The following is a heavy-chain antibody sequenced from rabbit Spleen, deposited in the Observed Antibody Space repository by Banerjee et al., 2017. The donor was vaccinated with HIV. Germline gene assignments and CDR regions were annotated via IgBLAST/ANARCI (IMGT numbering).Heavy chain of an antibody. J-gene: IGHJ6*01. CDR1: GFSFSSSDY. V-gene: IGHV1S40*01. CDR3: ARDTGSSFSSYGMDL. CDR2: IAGSGSGFT. Sequence: QSLEESGGDLVKPGASLTLTCTASGFSFSSSDYMCWVRQAPGKGLEWISCIAGSGSGFTYSATWAKGRFTCSKTSSTTVTLQMTSLTVADTATYFCARDTGSSFSSYGMDLWDPGTLVTVS. D-gene: IGHD8-1*01.